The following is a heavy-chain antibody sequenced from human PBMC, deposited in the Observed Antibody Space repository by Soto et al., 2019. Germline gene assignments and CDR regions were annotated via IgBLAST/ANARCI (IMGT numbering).Heavy chain of an antibody. CDR1: GFTFDDYA. J-gene: IGHJ4*02. CDR2: IGWNSISI. Sequence: VQLVESGGGLVQPGRSLRLSCAASGFTFDDYAMHWVRQAPGKGLEWVSGIGWNSISIGYADSVKGRFTISRDNAKNSLYLQMSSLRAEDTAVYYCAKGEGTLGYFDYWGQGTLVTVSS. D-gene: IGHD1-1*01. CDR3: AKGEGTLGYFDY. V-gene: IGHV3-9*01.